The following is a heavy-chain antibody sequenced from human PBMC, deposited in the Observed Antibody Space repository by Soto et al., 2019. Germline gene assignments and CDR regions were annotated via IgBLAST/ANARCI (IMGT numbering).Heavy chain of an antibody. CDR3: ARGAKYYYDGGYFDY. CDR2: IWYDGSNK. D-gene: IGHD3-22*01. CDR1: GFTFSSYG. J-gene: IGHJ4*02. Sequence: GGSLRLSCAASGFTFSSYGMHWVRQAPGKGLEWVAVIWYDGSNKYYADSVKGRFTISRDNSKNTLSLQMNSLKAEDTAGYYCARGAKYYYDGGYFDYWGQGTLVTVSS. V-gene: IGHV3-33*01.